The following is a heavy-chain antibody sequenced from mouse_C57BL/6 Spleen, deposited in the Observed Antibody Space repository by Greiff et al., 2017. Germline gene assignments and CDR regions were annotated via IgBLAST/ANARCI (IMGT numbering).Heavy chain of an antibody. CDR3: ARRVDYYGSSYEAMDY. CDR2: ISSGSSTI. D-gene: IGHD1-1*01. Sequence: EVQRVESGGGLVKPGGSLKLSCAASGFTFSDYGMHWVRQAPEKGLEWVAYISSGSSTIYYADTVKGRFTISRDNAKNTLFLQMTSLRSEDTAMYYCARRVDYYGSSYEAMDYWGQGTSVTVSS. CDR1: GFTFSDYG. J-gene: IGHJ4*01. V-gene: IGHV5-17*01.